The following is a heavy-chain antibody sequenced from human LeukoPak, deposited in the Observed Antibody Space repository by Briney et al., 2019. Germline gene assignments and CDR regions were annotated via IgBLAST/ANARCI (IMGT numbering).Heavy chain of an antibody. CDR3: AKHPYTSGWNHFDC. CDR2: ISSDGVSS. D-gene: IGHD6-19*01. Sequence: GGSLRLSCSASGFTFSNYPIHWVRQVPGKGLEYVSSISSDGVSSYYADSVKGRFTISRDNSNNTLYLQIISLRADDTAVYYCAKHPYTSGWNHFDCWGQGTLVTVSS. CDR1: GFTFSNYP. J-gene: IGHJ4*02. V-gene: IGHV3-64*04.